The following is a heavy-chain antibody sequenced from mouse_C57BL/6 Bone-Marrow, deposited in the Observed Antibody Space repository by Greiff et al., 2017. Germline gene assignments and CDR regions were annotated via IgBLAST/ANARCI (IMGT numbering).Heavy chain of an antibody. CDR2: IDPANGNT. CDR3: ANWVAWFSY. Sequence: VQLQQSVAELVRPGASVKLSCTASGFNFKNTYMHWVKQRPEQGLEWIGRIDPANGNTKYAPKFQGKATITADTSSNTAYLQLSSLTSEDTASYCCANWVAWFSYWGQGTGVTVSA. D-gene: IGHD4-1*02. CDR1: GFNFKNTY. J-gene: IGHJ3*01. V-gene: IGHV14-3*01.